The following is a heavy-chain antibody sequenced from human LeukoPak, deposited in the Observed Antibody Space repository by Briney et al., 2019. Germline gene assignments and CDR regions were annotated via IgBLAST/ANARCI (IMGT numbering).Heavy chain of an antibody. J-gene: IGHJ3*02. D-gene: IGHD2-21*01. Sequence: ESSETVSLTCAVSGVSISSGVYSWSWVRQPPGKGLEWIGYIYYGGNTYYNPSLKSRLTISLGTSNNQFSLKLSSVTAEDTAVYYCARGLHTNDWYDAFDIWGQGTMVTVSS. CDR3: ARGLHTNDWYDAFDI. CDR2: IYYGGNT. CDR1: GVSISSGVYS. V-gene: IGHV4-30-4*07.